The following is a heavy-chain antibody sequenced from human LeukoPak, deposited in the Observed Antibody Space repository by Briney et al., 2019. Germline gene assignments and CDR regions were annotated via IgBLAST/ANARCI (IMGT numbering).Heavy chain of an antibody. J-gene: IGHJ3*02. CDR1: GFNFNIFA. D-gene: IGHD1-1*01. CDR3: AKDSFDHNGIYDAFDI. Sequence: GGSLRLSCAASGFNFNIFAMSWVRQSPGKGLEWVSTIGSSETYYADSVKGRFTISRDNSKNRLYLQMNSVRADDTAVYYCAKDSFDHNGIYDAFDIWGQGTLVTVPS. V-gene: IGHV3-23*01. CDR2: IGSSET.